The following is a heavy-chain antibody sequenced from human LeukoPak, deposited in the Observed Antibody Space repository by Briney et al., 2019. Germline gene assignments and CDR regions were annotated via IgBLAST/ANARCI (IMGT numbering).Heavy chain of an antibody. CDR3: ARDQGYGAYYYYGMDV. V-gene: IGHV3-33*01. D-gene: IGHD4-17*01. CDR1: GFTFSSYG. Sequence: PGGSLRLSCAASGFTFSSYGMHWVRQAPGKGLEWVAVIWYDGSNKYYADSVKGRFTISRDNSKNTLYLHMNSLRAEATAVYYCARDQGYGAYYYYGMDVWGKGTTVTVSS. J-gene: IGHJ6*04. CDR2: IWYDGSNK.